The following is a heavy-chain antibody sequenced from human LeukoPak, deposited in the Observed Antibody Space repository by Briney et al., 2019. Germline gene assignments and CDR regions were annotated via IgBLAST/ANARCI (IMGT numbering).Heavy chain of an antibody. Sequence: GGSLRLSCAASGFTFSSYGMHWVRQAPGKGLEWVAVIWYDGSNKYYADSVKGRFTISRDNSKNTLYLQMNSLRAEDTAVYYCASFIYETPWAFDIWGQGSMVTVSS. V-gene: IGHV3-33*01. CDR3: ASFIYETPWAFDI. CDR2: IWYDGSNK. D-gene: IGHD4-23*01. J-gene: IGHJ3*02. CDR1: GFTFSSYG.